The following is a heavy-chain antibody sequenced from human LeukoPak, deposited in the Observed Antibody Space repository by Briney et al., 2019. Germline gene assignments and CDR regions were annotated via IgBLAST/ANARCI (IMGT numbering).Heavy chain of an antibody. Sequence: ASVKVSCKASGYTFTSYGISWVRQAPGQGLEWMGWISAYNGNTNYAQKLQGRVTMTTDTSTSTAYMELRSLRSDDTAVYYCTSGVVVVPAAINQNYYYMDVWGKGTTVTISS. CDR2: ISAYNGNT. CDR3: TSGVVVVPAAINQNYYYMDV. D-gene: IGHD2-2*01. J-gene: IGHJ6*03. V-gene: IGHV1-18*01. CDR1: GYTFTSYG.